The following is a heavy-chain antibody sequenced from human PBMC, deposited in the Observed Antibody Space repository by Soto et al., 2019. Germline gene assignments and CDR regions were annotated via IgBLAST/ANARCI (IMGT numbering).Heavy chain of an antibody. CDR2: ISWNSDSI. CDR3: VKAARLSYYYGMDV. CDR1: GFTFGDYA. V-gene: IGHV3-9*01. D-gene: IGHD6-6*01. Sequence: EVQLVESGGGLVQPGRSLRLSCAASGFTFGDYAMHWVRQAPGKGLEWVSGISWNSDSIDYADSVKGRFTISRDNAKNSLYLQMNSLRPEDTALYYCVKAARLSYYYGMDVWGQGTTVTVSS. J-gene: IGHJ6*02.